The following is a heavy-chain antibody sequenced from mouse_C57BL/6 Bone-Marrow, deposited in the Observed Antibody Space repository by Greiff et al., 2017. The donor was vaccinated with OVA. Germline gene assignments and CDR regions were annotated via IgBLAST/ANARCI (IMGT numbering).Heavy chain of an antibody. CDR2: IDPSDSYT. V-gene: IGHV1-69*01. Sequence: VQLQQPGAELVMPGASVKLSCKASGYTFTSYWMHWVKQRPGQGLEWIGEIDPSDSYTNYNQKFKGKSTLTVDKSSSTAYMQLSSLTSEYSAVYYCASGSLLLRAWFAYWAHGTLVTVSA. CDR3: ASGSLLLRAWFAY. CDR1: GYTFTSYW. J-gene: IGHJ3*01. D-gene: IGHD1-1*01.